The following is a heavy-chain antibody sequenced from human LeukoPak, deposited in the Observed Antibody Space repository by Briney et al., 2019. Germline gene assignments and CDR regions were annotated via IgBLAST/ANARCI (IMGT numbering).Heavy chain of an antibody. D-gene: IGHD1-14*01. V-gene: IGHV4-34*01. CDR2: INHSGST. CDR3: ARVSSGAQTMAGGMDV. CDR1: GGSFSGYY. Sequence: PSETLSLTCAVYGGSFSGYYWSWIRQPPGKGLEWIGEINHSGSTNYIPSLKSRVAMSVDTSKNQFSLKLSSVTAADTAVYYCARVSSGAQTMAGGMDVWGQGTTVTVSS. J-gene: IGHJ6*02.